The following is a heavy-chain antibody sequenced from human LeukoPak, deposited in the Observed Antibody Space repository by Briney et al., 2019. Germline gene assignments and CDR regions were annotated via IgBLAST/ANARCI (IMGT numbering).Heavy chain of an antibody. D-gene: IGHD1-26*01. CDR3: ARGWEGYFDY. CDR1: GFTFSSYS. Sequence: PRGSLRLSCAASGFTFSSYSMMWVRQAPGKGLEWVSYISSSSTTIHYADSVKGRFTISRDNAKNSVYLQMNSLRAEDTAVYYCARGWEGYFDYWGQGTLVTVSS. J-gene: IGHJ4*02. V-gene: IGHV3-48*01. CDR2: ISSSSTTI.